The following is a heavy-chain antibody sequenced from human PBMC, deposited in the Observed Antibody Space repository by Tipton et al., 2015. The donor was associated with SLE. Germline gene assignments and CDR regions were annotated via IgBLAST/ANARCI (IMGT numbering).Heavy chain of an antibody. V-gene: IGHV3-21*01. CDR3: ARDGVVIKGETPFDY. CDR2: ISSSSSYI. D-gene: IGHD3-3*01. Sequence: GSLRLSCAASGFTFSSYSMNWVRQAPGKGLEWVSSISSSSSYIYYADSVKGRFTISRDNAKNSLYLQMNSLRAEDTAVYYCARDGVVIKGETPFDYWGQGTLVTVSS. CDR1: GFTFSSYS. J-gene: IGHJ4*02.